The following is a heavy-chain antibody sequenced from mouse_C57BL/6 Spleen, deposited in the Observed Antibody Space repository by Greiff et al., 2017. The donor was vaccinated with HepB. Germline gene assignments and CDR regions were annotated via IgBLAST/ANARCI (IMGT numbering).Heavy chain of an antibody. J-gene: IGHJ4*01. Sequence: EVQLVESEGGLVQPGSSMKLSCTASGFTFSDYYMAWVRQVPEKGLEWVANINYDGSSTYYLDSLKSRFIISRDNAKNILYLQMSSLKSEDTATYYCAREGGNYDYDGYAMDYWGQGTSVTVSS. CDR2: INYDGSST. V-gene: IGHV5-16*01. D-gene: IGHD2-4*01. CDR1: GFTFSDYY. CDR3: AREGGNYDYDGYAMDY.